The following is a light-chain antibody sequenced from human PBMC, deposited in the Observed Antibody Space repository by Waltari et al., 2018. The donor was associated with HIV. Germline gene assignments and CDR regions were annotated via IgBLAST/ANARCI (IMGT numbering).Light chain of an antibody. V-gene: IGKV4-1*01. J-gene: IGKJ1*01. Sequence: DIVMTQSPDSLAVSLGERATINCKSSQSLLYSSNNYNYLAWYQQKPGQPPKLLIYWASTRESGVPERFSGSGSGAQFNLTIRSLRAEDVATYYCQQYYSDLWTFGQGTKVEIK. CDR3: QQYYSDLWT. CDR2: WAS. CDR1: QSLLYSSNNYNY.